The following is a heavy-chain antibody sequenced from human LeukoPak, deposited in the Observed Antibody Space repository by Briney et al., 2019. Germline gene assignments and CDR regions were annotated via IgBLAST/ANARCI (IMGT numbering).Heavy chain of an antibody. CDR3: ARPLGYCSSTSCSNWFDP. CDR2: ISAYNGNT. J-gene: IGHJ5*02. Sequence: ASVKVSCKASGYTFTSYGISWVRQAPGQGLEWMGWISAYNGNTNYAQKLQGRVTMTTDTSTSTAYMELRSLRSDDTAVYYCARPLGYCSSTSCSNWFDPWGQGTLVTVSS. CDR1: GYTFTSYG. D-gene: IGHD2-2*01. V-gene: IGHV1-18*01.